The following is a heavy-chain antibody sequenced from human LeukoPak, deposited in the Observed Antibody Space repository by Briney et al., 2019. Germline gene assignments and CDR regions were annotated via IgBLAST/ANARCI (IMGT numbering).Heavy chain of an antibody. CDR1: GYTFTSYY. Sequence: GASVKVSCKASGYTFTSYYMHWVRQAPGQGLEWMGWINTNTGNPTYAQGFTGRFVFSLDTSVSTAYLQISSLKAEDTAVYCCARTSYSDYGVYGDWGQGTLVTVSS. V-gene: IGHV7-4-1*02. CDR2: INTNTGNP. CDR3: ARTSYSDYGVYGD. D-gene: IGHD4-17*01. J-gene: IGHJ4*02.